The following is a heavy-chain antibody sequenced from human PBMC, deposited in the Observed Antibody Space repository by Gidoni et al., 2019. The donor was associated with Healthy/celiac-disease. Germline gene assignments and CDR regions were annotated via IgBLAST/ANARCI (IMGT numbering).Heavy chain of an antibody. CDR3: ARDKVGATGYMDV. V-gene: IGHV3-30*04. J-gene: IGHJ6*03. CDR2: ISYDGSNK. Sequence: QVQLVESGGGVVQPGRSLRLSCAASGFTFSSYAMHWVRQAPGKGLEWVAVISYDGSNKYYADSVKGRFTISRDNSKNTLYLQMNSLRAEDTAVYYCARDKVGATGYMDVWGKGTTVTVSS. D-gene: IGHD1-26*01. CDR1: GFTFSSYA.